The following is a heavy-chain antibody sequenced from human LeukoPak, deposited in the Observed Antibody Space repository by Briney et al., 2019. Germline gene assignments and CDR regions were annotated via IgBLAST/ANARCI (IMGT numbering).Heavy chain of an antibody. CDR2: ISASAGSA. D-gene: IGHD3-10*01. Sequence: PGGSLRLSCAVSGFTFSNYAMNWVRQAPGKGLEWVSSISASAGSALYADSVKGRFTIFRVNAENTLYLQMNSLRTDDAAIYYCAKDQRAGEYDYGWGPFDIWGQGTMVTVSS. J-gene: IGHJ3*02. CDR1: GFTFSNYA. CDR3: AKDQRAGEYDYGWGPFDI. V-gene: IGHV3-23*01.